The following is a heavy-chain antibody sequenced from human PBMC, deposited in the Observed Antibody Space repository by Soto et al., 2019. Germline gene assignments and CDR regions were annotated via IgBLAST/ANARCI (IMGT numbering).Heavy chain of an antibody. CDR1: GCYFSGGYYV. J-gene: IGHJ3*02. Sequence: PSETLSLPCPVSGCYFSGGYYVWSWIRQPPGKGLEWIGFIYNSGSTYYNSCRKSRVTVSAESSKNQFLLSLTSVAAADTAVYYGASSRKFFQIWGQGTKVTVSS. CDR2: IYNSGST. V-gene: IGHV4-30-2*01. CDR3: ASSRKFFQI.